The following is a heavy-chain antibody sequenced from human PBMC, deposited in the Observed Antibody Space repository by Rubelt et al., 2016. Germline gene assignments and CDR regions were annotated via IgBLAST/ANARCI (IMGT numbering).Heavy chain of an antibody. D-gene: IGHD2-15*01. Sequence: VKVSCKASGGTFSSYAISWVRQAPGQGLEWMGRIIPILGIANYAQKFQGRVTMTRDTSTSTVYMELSSLRSEDTAVYYCAISTVSRGGIAARALDYWGQGTLVTVSS. CDR3: AISTVSRGGIAARALDY. J-gene: IGHJ4*02. CDR2: IIPILGIA. CDR1: GGTFSSYA. V-gene: IGHV1-69*04.